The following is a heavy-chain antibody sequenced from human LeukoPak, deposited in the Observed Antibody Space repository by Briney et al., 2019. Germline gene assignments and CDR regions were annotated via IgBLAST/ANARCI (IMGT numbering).Heavy chain of an antibody. V-gene: IGHV3-21*01. J-gene: IGHJ1*01. D-gene: IGHD5-18*01. CDR3: ARPGGYPYFQH. CDR2: ISSRSQYI. CDR1: GFTLSPYS. Sequence: PGGSLRLSCEASGFTLSPYSMNWVRQAPGKGLEWVSSISSRSQYIYYADSVEGRFTLSRDNDKNSLFLQMNSLRAEDTAVYYCARPGGYPYFQHWGQGTLVTVSS.